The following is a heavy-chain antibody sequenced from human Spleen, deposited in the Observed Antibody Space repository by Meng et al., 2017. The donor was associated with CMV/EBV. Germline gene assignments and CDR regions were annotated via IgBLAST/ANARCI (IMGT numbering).Heavy chain of an antibody. CDR1: GFTFSSYW. V-gene: IGHV3-7*01. CDR2: IKQDGSEK. J-gene: IGHJ3*02. CDR3: ARGGQLALGPTWLNVGFDI. D-gene: IGHD6-13*01. Sequence: GESLKISCAASGFTFSSYWMSWVRQAPGKGLEWVANIKQDGSEKYYVDSVKGRFTISRDNAKNSLYLQMNSLRAEDTAVYYCARGGQLALGPTWLNVGFDIWGQGTMVTVSS.